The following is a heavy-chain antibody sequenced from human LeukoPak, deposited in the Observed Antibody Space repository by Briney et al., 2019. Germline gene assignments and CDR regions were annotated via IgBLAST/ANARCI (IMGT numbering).Heavy chain of an antibody. J-gene: IGHJ4*02. D-gene: IGHD4-23*01. CDR2: IYYSGST. V-gene: IGHV4-31*03. CDR3: ARGHGGNSRVWYYFDY. CDR1: DGSISNGGYY. Sequence: PSETLSLTCTVSDGSISNGGYYWSWIRQHPGKGLEWIGYIYYSGSTYYNPSLKSRVTISVDTSKNQFSLKLSSVTAADTAVYYCARGHGGNSRVWYYFDYWGQGTLVTVSS.